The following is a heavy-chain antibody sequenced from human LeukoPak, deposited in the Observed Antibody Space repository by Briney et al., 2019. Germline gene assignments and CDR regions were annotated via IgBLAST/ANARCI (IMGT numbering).Heavy chain of an antibody. CDR2: ISSSSSYR. CDR3: ARGRQNSGSYSDAFDI. J-gene: IGHJ3*02. V-gene: IGHV3-21*01. Sequence: GGSLRLSCAASGFTLSSYSMDWVRQAPGKGLEWVSSISSSSSYRYYADSLKGRFTISRDNAKNSLSLQMNSLRAEDTAVYYCARGRQNSGSYSDAFDIWGQGTVVTVSS. D-gene: IGHD1-26*01. CDR1: GFTLSSYS.